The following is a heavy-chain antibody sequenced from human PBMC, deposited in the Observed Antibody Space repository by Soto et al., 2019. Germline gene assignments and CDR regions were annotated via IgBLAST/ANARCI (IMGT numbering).Heavy chain of an antibody. Sequence: PGGSLRLSCAASGFTFSSYAMHWVRQAPGKGLEWVAVISYDGSNKYYADSVKGRFSISRDNSKNTLYVQMNSLRAEDTAVYYCARDLLTGTYAFYIWGQGTMVTIS. CDR2: ISYDGSNK. V-gene: IGHV3-30-3*01. D-gene: IGHD1-20*01. CDR3: ARDLLTGTYAFYI. CDR1: GFTFSSYA. J-gene: IGHJ3*02.